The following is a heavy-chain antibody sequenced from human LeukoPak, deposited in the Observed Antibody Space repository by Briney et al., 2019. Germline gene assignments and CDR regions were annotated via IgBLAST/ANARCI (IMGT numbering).Heavy chain of an antibody. CDR2: IGSSGSFI. D-gene: IGHD2-15*01. J-gene: IGHJ4*02. V-gene: IGHV3-11*01. CDR1: RFTFSDYY. CDR3: ARGSLGGSGGTYYDY. Sequence: GGSLRLSCAASRFTFSDYYMSWIRQAPEKGLEWVSYIGSSGSFIYYADSVKGRFTISRDNAKNSLYLQMNSLRAEDTAVYYCARGSLGGSGGTYYDYWGQGTLVTVSS.